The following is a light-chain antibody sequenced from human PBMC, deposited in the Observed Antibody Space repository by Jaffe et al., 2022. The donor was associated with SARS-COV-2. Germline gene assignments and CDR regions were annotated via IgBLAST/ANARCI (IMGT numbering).Light chain of an antibody. V-gene: IGKV3-20*01. CDR2: GAS. CDR1: QSVSSSY. CDR3: QQYGRSPRP. J-gene: IGKJ1*01. Sequence: EIVLTQSPGTLSLSPGERATLSCRASQSVSSSYLAWYQQKPGQAPRLLIYGASIRATGIPDRFSGSGSATDFTLTITRLEPEDFAVYYCQQYGRSPRPFGQGTKVEIK.